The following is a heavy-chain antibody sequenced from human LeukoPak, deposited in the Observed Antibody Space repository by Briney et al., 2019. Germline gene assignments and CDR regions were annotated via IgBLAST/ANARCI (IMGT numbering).Heavy chain of an antibody. V-gene: IGHV4-59*01. CDR2: IYYSGST. CDR3: ARLLVDTAMVFRYYYFDY. CDR1: GGSISSYY. Sequence: PSETLSLTCTVSGGSISSYYWSWLRQPPGKGLEWIGYIYYSGSTNYNPSLKSRVTISVDTSKNQFSLKLSSVTAADTAVYYCARLLVDTAMVFRYYYFDYWGQGTLVTVSS. J-gene: IGHJ4*02. D-gene: IGHD5-18*01.